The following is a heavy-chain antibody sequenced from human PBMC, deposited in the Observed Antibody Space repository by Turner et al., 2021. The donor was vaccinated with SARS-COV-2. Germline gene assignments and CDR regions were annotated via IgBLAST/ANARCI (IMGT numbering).Heavy chain of an antibody. CDR2: ISYDGSNK. CDR3: ARAGGGSYRGPFDY. J-gene: IGHJ4*02. V-gene: IGHV3-30-3*01. CDR1: GFTFSSYA. Sequence: QVQLVESGGGVVQPGRSLRLSCAASGFTFSSYAMHWVRQAPGKGLEWVAVISYDGSNKYYADSGKGRFTSSRDNSKNTLYLKMNSLRAEDTAVYYCARAGGGSYRGPFDYWGQGTLVTVSS. D-gene: IGHD1-26*01.